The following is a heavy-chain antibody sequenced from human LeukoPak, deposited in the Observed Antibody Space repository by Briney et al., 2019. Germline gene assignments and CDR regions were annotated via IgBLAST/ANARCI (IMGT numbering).Heavy chain of an antibody. CDR2: INHSGST. D-gene: IGHD3-10*01. J-gene: IGHJ5*02. CDR3: ARRGLYYYGSGSYNWFDP. CDR1: GGSISSSNW. Sequence: SETLSLTCAVSGGSISSSNWWSWVRQPPGKGLEWIGEINHSGSTNYNPSLKSRVTISVDTSKNQFSLKLSSVTAADTAVYYCARRGLYYYGSGSYNWFDPWGQGTLVTVSS. V-gene: IGHV4-4*02.